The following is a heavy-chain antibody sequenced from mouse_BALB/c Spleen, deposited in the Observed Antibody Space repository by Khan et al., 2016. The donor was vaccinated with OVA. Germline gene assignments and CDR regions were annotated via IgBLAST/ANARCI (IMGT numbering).Heavy chain of an antibody. J-gene: IGHJ4*01. Sequence: EVELVESGGGLVQPGGSRKLSCAASGFTFSDYGLAWVRQAPGKGPEWVAFISSLASSIYYADTVTGRFTLSRANAKNTLYLEMSSLRSEDTAMYYCARSWAMDYWGRGTSVTVSS. CDR1: GFTFSDYG. CDR2: ISSLASSI. CDR3: ARSWAMDY. V-gene: IGHV5-15*02.